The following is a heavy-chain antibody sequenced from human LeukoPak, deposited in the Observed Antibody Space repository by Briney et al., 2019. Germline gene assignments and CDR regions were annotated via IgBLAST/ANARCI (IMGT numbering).Heavy chain of an antibody. CDR2: IWSDGSIK. CDR1: GFTLSNYG. J-gene: IGHJ1*01. V-gene: IGHV3-33*06. D-gene: IGHD6-19*01. Sequence: PGGSLRLSCAASGFTLSNYGMHWVRQAPGKGLEWVAAIWSDGSIKYYADSVKGRFTISRDNSRNTLYLQMNSLRAEDTAVYYCAKGPIAVAGTPSIYQHWSQGTLVTVSS. CDR3: AKGPIAVAGTPSIYQH.